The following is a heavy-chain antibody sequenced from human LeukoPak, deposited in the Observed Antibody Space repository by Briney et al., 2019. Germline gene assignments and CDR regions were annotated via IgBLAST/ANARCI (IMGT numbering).Heavy chain of an antibody. D-gene: IGHD4-17*01. Sequence: GRSLRLSCAASGFTFSSYGMHWVRQAPGKGLEWVAVIWYDGSNKYYADSVKGRFTISRDNSKNTLYLQMNSLRAEDTAVYYCARDYGAEYYFVYWGQGTLVTVSS. J-gene: IGHJ4*02. V-gene: IGHV3-33*01. CDR3: ARDYGAEYYFVY. CDR2: IWYDGSNK. CDR1: GFTFSSYG.